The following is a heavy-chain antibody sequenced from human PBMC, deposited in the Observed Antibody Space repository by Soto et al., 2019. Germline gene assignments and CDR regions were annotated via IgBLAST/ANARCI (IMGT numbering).Heavy chain of an antibody. CDR3: ARVVRPGYSYGFYEY. CDR1: RHPISCPY. V-gene: IGHV4-59*11. CDR2: TYSSGST. Sequence: TLSLTCSFSRHPISCPYWRRNRDPPGTSLECFVYTYSSGSTNHTHSLKSRVTISVDTSKNPSSLKLSSVTAADTAVYYCARVVRPGYSYGFYEYWGQGNLVTVS. D-gene: IGHD5-18*01. J-gene: IGHJ4*02.